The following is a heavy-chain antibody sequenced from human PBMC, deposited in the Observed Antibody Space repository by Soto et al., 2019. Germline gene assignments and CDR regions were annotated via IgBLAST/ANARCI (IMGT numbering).Heavy chain of an antibody. CDR3: AKDPTSYDSSAQFDS. CDR2: ISGGGGST. CDR1: GFNFNIFA. Sequence: EVKLLESGGRLVQPGGSLRLSCAASGFNFNIFAMNWVRQAPGKGLEWVSGISGGGGSTYYADSVKGRFTISRDNSKNTLYLQMNSLRAEDTAVYYCAKDPTSYDSSAQFDSWGQGTLVTDSS. J-gene: IGHJ4*02. D-gene: IGHD3-22*01. V-gene: IGHV3-23*01.